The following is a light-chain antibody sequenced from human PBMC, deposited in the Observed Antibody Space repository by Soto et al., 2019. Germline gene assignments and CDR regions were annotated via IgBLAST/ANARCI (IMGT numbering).Light chain of an antibody. V-gene: IGKV3-15*01. CDR2: GAS. CDR3: QQYDEWHPH. J-gene: IGKJ3*01. CDR1: QSVSSN. Sequence: EIVMTQSPATLSLFPGERATLSCRASQSVSSNLAWYQQKAGQAPRVLIYGASTRATGCPARFSGSGSGTEFTLTISSLQSEDFASYYCQQYDEWHPHFGPGTKVDIK.